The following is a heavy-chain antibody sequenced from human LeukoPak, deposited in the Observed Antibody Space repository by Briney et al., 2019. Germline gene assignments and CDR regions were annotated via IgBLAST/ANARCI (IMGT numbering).Heavy chain of an antibody. J-gene: IGHJ4*02. V-gene: IGHV3-21*01. D-gene: IGHD1-26*01. CDR2: ISSSSSYI. CDR1: GFTFSSYA. CDR3: ARAVGATRCFANDY. Sequence: GGSLRLSCAASGFTFSSYAMSWVRQAPGKGLEWVSSISSSSSYIYYADSVKGRFTISRDNAKNSLYLQMNSLRAEDTAVYYCARAVGATRCFANDYWGQGTLVTVSS.